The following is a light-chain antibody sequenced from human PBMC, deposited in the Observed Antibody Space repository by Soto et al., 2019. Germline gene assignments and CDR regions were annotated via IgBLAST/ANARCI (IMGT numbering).Light chain of an antibody. CDR2: GNS. CDR1: SSNIGATYD. J-gene: IGLJ1*01. Sequence: QAVVTQPPSVSGAPGQRVTISCTGSSSNIGATYDVQWYQQLPGTAPKLLIYGNSNRPSGVPDRFSGSKSGTSASLAITELQADVEADYYCQSYDSSLSAHYVFGTGTKLTVL. CDR3: QSYDSSLSAHYV. V-gene: IGLV1-40*01.